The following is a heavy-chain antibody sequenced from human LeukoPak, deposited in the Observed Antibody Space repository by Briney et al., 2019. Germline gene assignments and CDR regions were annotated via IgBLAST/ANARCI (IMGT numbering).Heavy chain of an antibody. Sequence: HGESLKISCKGSEYSFTRYWIGWVRQMPGKGLEWMAIIYPGDSDSRYSPSFQGQVTISVDKSISTAYLQWSSLKASDTAMYYCARLDNSGYYGAFDYWGQGTLVTVSS. CDR3: ARLDNSGYYGAFDY. CDR2: IYPGDSDS. J-gene: IGHJ4*02. D-gene: IGHD3-22*01. CDR1: EYSFTRYW. V-gene: IGHV5-51*01.